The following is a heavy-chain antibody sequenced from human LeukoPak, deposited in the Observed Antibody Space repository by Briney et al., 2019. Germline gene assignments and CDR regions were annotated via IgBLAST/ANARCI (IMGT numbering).Heavy chain of an antibody. J-gene: IGHJ6*03. Sequence: PSETLSLTCAVYGGSFSGYYWSWIRQPPGKGLEWIGEINHSGSTNYNPSLKSRVTISVDTSKNQFSLKLSSVTAADTAVYYCARVLYDFWSGYSGHMDVWGKGTTVTVSS. CDR2: INHSGST. V-gene: IGHV4-34*01. CDR3: ARVLYDFWSGYSGHMDV. CDR1: GGSFSGYY. D-gene: IGHD3-3*01.